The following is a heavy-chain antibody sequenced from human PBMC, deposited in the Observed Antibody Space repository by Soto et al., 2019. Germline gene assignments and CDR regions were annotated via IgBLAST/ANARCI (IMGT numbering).Heavy chain of an antibody. J-gene: IGHJ6*02. CDR3: ARILGHSTTWYLNALDV. CDR1: GGTFSNYA. V-gene: IGHV1-69*01. D-gene: IGHD6-13*01. CDR2: IIPIFGAA. Sequence: QVLLVQSGAEVKKPGSSVKVSCKASGGTFSNYAIVWVRQAPGQGLEWMGGIIPIFGAANYAQKFQGRVTVTADESTRTADMDLSSLRSEDTAVYYCARILGHSTTWYLNALDVWGQGTTVTVSS.